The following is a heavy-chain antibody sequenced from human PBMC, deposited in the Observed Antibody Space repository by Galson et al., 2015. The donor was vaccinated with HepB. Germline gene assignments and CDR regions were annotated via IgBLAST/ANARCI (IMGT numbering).Heavy chain of an antibody. J-gene: IGHJ6*03. CDR2: ISSSSSYT. D-gene: IGHD3-10*01. CDR3: AREGGYGSGSILYYYMDV. CDR1: GFTFSDYY. V-gene: IGHV3-11*06. Sequence: SLRLSCAASGFTFSDYYMSWIRQAPGKGLEWVSYISSSSSYTNYADSVKGRFTISRDNAKNSLYLQMNSLRAEDTAVYYCAREGGYGSGSILYYYMDVWGKGTTVTVSS.